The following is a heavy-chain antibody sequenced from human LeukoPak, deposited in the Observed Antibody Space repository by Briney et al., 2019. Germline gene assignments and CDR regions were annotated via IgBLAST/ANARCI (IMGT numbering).Heavy chain of an antibody. V-gene: IGHV4-59*08. J-gene: IGHJ3*02. D-gene: IGHD1-26*01. Sequence: PSETLSLTCTVSGGSISSYYWSWIRQPPGKGLEWIGYIYYSGSTNYNPSLKSRVTISVDTSKNQFSLKLSSVTAADTAVYYCARHSVGATTPAHAFDIWGQGTMVTVSS. CDR2: IYYSGST. CDR1: GGSISSYY. CDR3: ARHSVGATTPAHAFDI.